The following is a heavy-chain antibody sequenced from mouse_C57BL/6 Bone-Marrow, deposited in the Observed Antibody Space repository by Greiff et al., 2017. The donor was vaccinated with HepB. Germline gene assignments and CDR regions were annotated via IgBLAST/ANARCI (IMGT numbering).Heavy chain of an antibody. J-gene: IGHJ2*01. CDR3: ARPYDGYPYYFDY. V-gene: IGHV5-17*01. CDR1: GFTFSDYG. CDR2: ISSGSSTI. Sequence: EVQVVESGGGLVKPGGSLKLSCVASGFTFSDYGMHWVRQAPEKGLEWVAYISSGSSTIYYADTVKGRFTISRDKAKNTLFLQMTSLRSEDTAMYYCARPYDGYPYYFDYWGQGTTLTVSS. D-gene: IGHD2-3*01.